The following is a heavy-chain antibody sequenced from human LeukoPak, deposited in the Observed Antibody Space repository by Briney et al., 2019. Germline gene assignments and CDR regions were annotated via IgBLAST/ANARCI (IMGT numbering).Heavy chain of an antibody. J-gene: IGHJ3*02. CDR2: IHYSGNT. CDR1: GGSISSYY. D-gene: IGHD6-19*01. V-gene: IGHV4-59*08. CDR3: ARRAVAGIDDAFDI. Sequence: SETLSLTCTVSGGSISSYYWSWIRQPPGKGLEWIGYIHYSGNTNYNPSLRSRVTISGDTSKNQFSLKLRSVTAADTAVYYCARRAVAGIDDAFDIWGQGTMVTVSS.